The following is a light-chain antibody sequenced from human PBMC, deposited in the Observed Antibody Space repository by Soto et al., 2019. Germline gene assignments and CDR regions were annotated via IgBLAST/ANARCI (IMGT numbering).Light chain of an antibody. CDR3: QQFNSYSTWT. CDR2: KAS. Sequence: DLQMTQSPPTLSASVGDRVTITCRASQSISSWLAWYQQKPGKAPKLLIYKASSLESGVPSRFSGSGSGTEFTLTISSLQPDDFATYYCQQFNSYSTWTFGQGTKVEIK. J-gene: IGKJ1*01. V-gene: IGKV1-5*03. CDR1: QSISSW.